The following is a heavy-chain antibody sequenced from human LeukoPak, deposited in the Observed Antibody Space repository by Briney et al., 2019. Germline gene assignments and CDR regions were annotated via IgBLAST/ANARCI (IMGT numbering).Heavy chain of an antibody. V-gene: IGHV3-9*01. CDR1: GFTFDDYA. D-gene: IGHD1-26*01. Sequence: GGSLRLSCAASGFTFDDYAMHWVRQAPGKGLEWVSGISWNSGSIGYADSVKGRFTTSRDNAKNSLYLQMNSLRAEDTALYYCAKDRSGSYYVGFDYWGQGTLVTVSS. J-gene: IGHJ4*02. CDR3: AKDRSGSYYVGFDY. CDR2: ISWNSGSI.